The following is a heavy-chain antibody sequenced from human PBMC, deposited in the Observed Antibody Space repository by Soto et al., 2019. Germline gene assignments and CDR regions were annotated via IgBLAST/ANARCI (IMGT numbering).Heavy chain of an antibody. V-gene: IGHV3-11*06. CDR1: GFTFSYYY. CDR3: ARDQDLSSSWSFDY. D-gene: IGHD6-13*01. Sequence: PGGSLRLSCAASGFTFSYYYMTWIRQAPGKGLGWISYISTRSDYTNYADSVKGRFTISRDNAKSSLYLQMNTLRAEDTAVYYCARDQDLSSSWSFDYWGQGILVTVSS. CDR2: ISTRSDYT. J-gene: IGHJ4*02.